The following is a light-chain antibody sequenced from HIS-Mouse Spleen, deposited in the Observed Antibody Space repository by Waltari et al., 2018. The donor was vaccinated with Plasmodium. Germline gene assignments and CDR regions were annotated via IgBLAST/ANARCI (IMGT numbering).Light chain of an antibody. J-gene: IGKJ4*01. Sequence: AIRMTQSPSSFSASTGDRVTIPCRASQGISSYLAWYQQKPGKAPKLLIYAASTLQSGVPSRFIGSGSGTDFTLTISCLQSEDFATYYCQQYYSYLLTFGGGTKVEIK. CDR1: QGISSY. V-gene: IGKV1-8*01. CDR3: QQYYSYLLT. CDR2: AAS.